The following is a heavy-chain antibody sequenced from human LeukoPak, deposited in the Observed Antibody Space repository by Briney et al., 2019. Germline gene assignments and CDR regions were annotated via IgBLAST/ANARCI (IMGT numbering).Heavy chain of an antibody. CDR2: ISAYNGNT. Sequence: ASVNVSCKASGYTFTSYGISWVRQAPGQGLEWMGWISAYNGNTKYAQKLQGRVTMTTDTSTSTAYMELRSLRSDDTAVYYCARARRGVEMATIFDFWGQGTLVTVSS. CDR1: GYTFTSYG. V-gene: IGHV1-18*01. D-gene: IGHD5-24*01. J-gene: IGHJ4*02. CDR3: ARARRGVEMATIFDF.